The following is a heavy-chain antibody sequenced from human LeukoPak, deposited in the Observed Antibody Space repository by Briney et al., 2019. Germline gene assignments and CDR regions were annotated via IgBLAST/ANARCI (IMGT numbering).Heavy chain of an antibody. CDR2: IYPGDSDT. Sequence: GESLKISCKGSGYNFTGYWIGWVRQMPVRGLEWMGIIYPGDSDTRYSPSFQDQVTISADKSISTAFLQWSSLKSSDTAMYYCARLDDSSGYYSYFDYWGQGTLVTVSS. J-gene: IGHJ4*02. V-gene: IGHV5-51*01. CDR3: ARLDDSSGYYSYFDY. D-gene: IGHD3-22*01. CDR1: GYNFTGYW.